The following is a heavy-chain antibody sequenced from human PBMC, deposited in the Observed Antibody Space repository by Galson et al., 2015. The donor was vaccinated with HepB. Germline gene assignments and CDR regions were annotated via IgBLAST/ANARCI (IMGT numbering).Heavy chain of an antibody. Sequence: SLRLSCAVSGFTFSTYAMTWVRQAPGKGLEWVSVIYSGGSTYYADSVKGRFTISRDKSKNTLSLQMNSLRAEDTAVYYCVREGKRNYGDYYFDYWGQGTLVTVSS. CDR1: GFTFSTYA. CDR2: IYSGGST. D-gene: IGHD4-17*01. V-gene: IGHV3-66*01. J-gene: IGHJ4*02. CDR3: VREGKRNYGDYYFDY.